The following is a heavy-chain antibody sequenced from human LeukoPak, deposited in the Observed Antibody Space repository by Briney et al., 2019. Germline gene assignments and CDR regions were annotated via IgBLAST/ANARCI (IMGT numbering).Heavy chain of an antibody. D-gene: IGHD3-9*01. CDR3: ALGLVTDY. CDR2: ISSNGGSK. J-gene: IGHJ4*02. CDR1: GFIFSSYA. V-gene: IGHV3-64*04. Sequence: PGGSLRLSCSASGFIFSSYAMHWVRQAPGKGLEYVSGISSNGGSKNYADSVKGRFTISRDNSKNTLYLQMNSLRVEDTAVYYCALGLVTDYWGQGTLVTVSS.